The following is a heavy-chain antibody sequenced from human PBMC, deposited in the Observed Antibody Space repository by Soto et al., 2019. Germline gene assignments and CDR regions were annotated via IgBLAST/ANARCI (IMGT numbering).Heavy chain of an antibody. CDR3: ARDSGVAGYGLDV. V-gene: IGHV3-53*01. CDR2: IYSGGST. CDR1: GFTVSSNY. J-gene: IGHJ6*02. Sequence: PGGSLRLSCAASGFTVSSNYMSWVRQARGKGLEWVSVIYSGGSTYYADSVKGRFTISRDNSKNTLYLQMNSLRAEDTAVYYCARDSGVAGYGLDVWGQGTTVTVCS. D-gene: IGHD6-19*01.